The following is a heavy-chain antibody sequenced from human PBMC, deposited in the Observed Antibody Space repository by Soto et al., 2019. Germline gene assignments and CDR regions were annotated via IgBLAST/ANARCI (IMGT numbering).Heavy chain of an antibody. CDR1: GDSVSSNSAA. CDR2: TYYRSKWYN. J-gene: IGHJ6*02. V-gene: IGHV6-1*01. D-gene: IGHD1-20*01. CDR3: AREVITGTPYYYYGIDV. Sequence: SQTLSLTCAISGDSVSSNSAAWNWIRQSPSRGLEWLGRTYYRSKWYNDYAVSVKSRITINPDTSKNQFSLQLNSVTPEDTAVYYCAREVITGTPYYYYGIDVWGQGTTVTVSS.